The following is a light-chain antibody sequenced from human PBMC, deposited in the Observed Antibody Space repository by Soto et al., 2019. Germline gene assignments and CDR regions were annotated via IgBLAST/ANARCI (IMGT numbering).Light chain of an antibody. J-gene: IGKJ4*01. Sequence: DIVLTQSPGTLSLSPGERATLSCRASQSVTSNFLAWYQQKPGQAPRLLIYGASSRATGIPDRFRGSGSGTDFTLTISRLEPEDFAVYYGQQYGFSPRLTFGGGTKVEIK. CDR2: GAS. CDR1: QSVTSNF. V-gene: IGKV3-20*01. CDR3: QQYGFSPRLT.